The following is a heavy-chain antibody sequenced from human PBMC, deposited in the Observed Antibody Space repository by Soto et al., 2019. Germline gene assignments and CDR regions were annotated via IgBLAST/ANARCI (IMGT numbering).Heavy chain of an antibody. J-gene: IGHJ6*02. CDR2: TRNKANSYTT. Sequence: GGSLRLSCAASGFTFSDHYMDWVRQAPGKGLEWVGRTRNKANSYTTEYAASVKGRFTISRDDSKNSLYLQMNSLKTEDTAVYYCARGKIPRYYGMDVWGQGTTVTVSS. CDR1: GFTFSDHY. D-gene: IGHD2-2*02. CDR3: ARGKIPRYYGMDV. V-gene: IGHV3-72*01.